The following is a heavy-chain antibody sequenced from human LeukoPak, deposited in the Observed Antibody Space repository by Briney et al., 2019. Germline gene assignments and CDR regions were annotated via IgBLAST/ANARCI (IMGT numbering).Heavy chain of an antibody. D-gene: IGHD2-2*03. J-gene: IGHJ4*02. CDR2: INYSGDI. CDR3: ARVDIGVVPSTTFDF. Sequence: SETLSLTCTVSGGSISSRNYYWGWLRQPPGKGLEWIGSINYSGDIYSNPSLKSRLTISVDTSKNQFSLNLSSVTAAHRAVYYCARVDIGVVPSTTFDFWGQGTLVTVSS. V-gene: IGHV4-39*01. CDR1: GGSISSRNYY.